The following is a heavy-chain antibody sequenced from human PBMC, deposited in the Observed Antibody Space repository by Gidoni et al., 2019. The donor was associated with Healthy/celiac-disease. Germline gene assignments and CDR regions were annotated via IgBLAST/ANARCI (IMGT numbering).Heavy chain of an antibody. CDR2: IKSKTDGGTT. Sequence: EVQLVESGGGLVKPGGSLRLSCAASGFTFSNAWMNWVRQAPGKGLAWVGRIKSKTDGGTTDYAALVKGRFTISRDDSKNTLYLQMNSLKTEDTAVYYCTTSLVSYGIPAGYYGMDVWGQGTTVTVSS. CDR3: TTSLVSYGIPAGYYGMDV. D-gene: IGHD5-18*01. V-gene: IGHV3-15*07. CDR1: GFTFSNAW. J-gene: IGHJ6*02.